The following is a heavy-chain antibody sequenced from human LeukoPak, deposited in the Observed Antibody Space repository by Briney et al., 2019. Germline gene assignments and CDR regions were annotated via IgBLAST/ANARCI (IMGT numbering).Heavy chain of an antibody. Sequence: PGGSLRLSCAASGFTFSSYAMSWVRQAPGKGLEWVSGISGSGGSTYYADSVKGRFTISRDNSKNTLYLQMNSLRAEDTAVYYCAKDGTYCGGDCYSEAFDIWGQGTMVTVSS. J-gene: IGHJ3*02. CDR1: GFTFSSYA. CDR3: AKDGTYCGGDCYSEAFDI. D-gene: IGHD2-21*01. V-gene: IGHV3-23*01. CDR2: ISGSGGST.